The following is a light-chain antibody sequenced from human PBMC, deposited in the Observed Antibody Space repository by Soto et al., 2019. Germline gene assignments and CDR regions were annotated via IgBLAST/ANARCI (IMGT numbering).Light chain of an antibody. Sequence: SALTQPASVSGSPGQSITISCTGTSSDVGSSNLVSWYQQHPGKAPKLMIYEGSKRPSGVSNRFSGSKSGNTASLTISGLQAEDEADYYCCSYAGSSTSVFGGGTKLTVL. CDR3: CSYAGSSTSV. CDR1: SSDVGSSNL. CDR2: EGS. V-gene: IGLV2-23*01. J-gene: IGLJ2*01.